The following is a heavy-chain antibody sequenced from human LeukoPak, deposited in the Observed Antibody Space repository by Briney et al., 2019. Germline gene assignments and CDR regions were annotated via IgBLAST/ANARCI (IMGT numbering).Heavy chain of an antibody. CDR2: ISSSGGNI. D-gene: IGHD3-3*01. CDR1: GFTFSSYD. CDR3: ARGLRYTILGGDYY. V-gene: IGHV3-48*03. J-gene: IGHJ4*02. Sequence: PGGSLSLSCAASGFTFSSYDMKWVRQAQGNGLEWVSHISSSGGNICYADSVKGRFTISRDNAKNSLYLQMNSLRAEDTAVYYCARGLRYTILGGDYYWGQGTLVTVSS.